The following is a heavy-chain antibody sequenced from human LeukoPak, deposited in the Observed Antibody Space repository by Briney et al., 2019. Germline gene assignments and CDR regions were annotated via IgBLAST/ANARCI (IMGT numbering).Heavy chain of an antibody. J-gene: IGHJ4*02. CDR2: INHSGST. Sequence: PSETLSLTCAVYGGSFSGYYWSWIRQPPGKGLEWIGEINHSGSTNYNPSLKSRVTISVDTSKNQFSLKLSSVAAADTAVYYCARYCGGDCSTYYFDYWGQGTLVTVSS. CDR3: ARYCGGDCSTYYFDY. CDR1: GGSFSGYY. D-gene: IGHD2-21*02. V-gene: IGHV4-34*01.